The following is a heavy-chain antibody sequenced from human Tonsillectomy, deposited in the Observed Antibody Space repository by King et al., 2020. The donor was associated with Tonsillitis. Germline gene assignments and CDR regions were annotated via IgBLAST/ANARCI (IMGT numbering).Heavy chain of an antibody. J-gene: IGHJ6*03. D-gene: IGHD6-6*01. CDR2: ISGSGGST. Sequence: VQLVESGGGLVQPGGSLRLSCAASGFIFTNYAMSWVRQAPGKGRGWVSVISGSGGSTYYADSVKGRFTISRDNSKDTLYLQMNSLRAEDTAVYFCGGNWNEYSSSWFYYYYYVDVWGKGTTVTVSS. CDR3: GGNWNEYSSSWFYYYYYVDV. CDR1: GFIFTNYA. V-gene: IGHV3-23*04.